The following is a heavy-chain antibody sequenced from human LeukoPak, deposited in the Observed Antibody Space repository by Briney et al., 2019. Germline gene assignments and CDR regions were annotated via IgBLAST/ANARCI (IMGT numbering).Heavy chain of an antibody. CDR3: ASGANAFDI. CDR1: GASINSNY. D-gene: IGHD4/OR15-4a*01. CDR2: IYYNGDT. J-gene: IGHJ3*02. Sequence: SETLSLTCTVSGASINSNYWSWIRQPPGKGLEWIGYIYYNGDTNYSPSLKSRVTISVDTSKNQFSLKLNSVTAADTAVYYCASGANAFDIWGQGTMVTVSS. V-gene: IGHV4-59*12.